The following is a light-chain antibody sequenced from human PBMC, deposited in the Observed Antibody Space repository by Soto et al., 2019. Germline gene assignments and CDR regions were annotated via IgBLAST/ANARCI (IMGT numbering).Light chain of an antibody. V-gene: IGKV3D-20*01. CDR1: QTVRSDF. CDR2: DAS. Sequence: EIVLTQSPATLSLSPGERATLSCGASQTVRSDFLAWYQQKAGLAPRLLIYDASSRATDVPDRFSGSGSGTDFTLTISRLEPEDFAVYYCQQYGSSPTFGQGTQLEIK. CDR3: QQYGSSPT. J-gene: IGKJ2*01.